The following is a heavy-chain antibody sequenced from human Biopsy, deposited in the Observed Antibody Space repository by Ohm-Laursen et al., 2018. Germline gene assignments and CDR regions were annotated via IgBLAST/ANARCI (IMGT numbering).Heavy chain of an antibody. J-gene: IGHJ3*02. CDR3: ARHIGSSWEWAFDI. V-gene: IGHV4-59*01. CDR2: ISYTGGI. CDR1: GGSISGYH. D-gene: IGHD6-13*01. Sequence: SETLSLTCTVSGGSISGYHWSWIRKSPGKGLEWLAYISYTGGITSNPSLNSRATMSLDTSKNQFSLRLIYVTAADTAVYYCARHIGSSWEWAFDIWGRGTMVTVSS.